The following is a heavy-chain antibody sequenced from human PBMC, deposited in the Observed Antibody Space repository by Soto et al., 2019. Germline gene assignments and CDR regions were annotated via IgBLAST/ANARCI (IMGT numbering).Heavy chain of an antibody. CDR3: ARPPLYIAAAGTGTFDY. J-gene: IGHJ4*02. D-gene: IGHD6-13*01. CDR1: GFTFSSYW. CDR2: IKQDGSEK. Sequence: GGSLRLSCAASGFTFSSYWMSWVRQAPGKGLEWVANIKQDGSEKYYVDSVKGRFTISRDNAKNSLYLQMNSLRAEDTAVYYCARPPLYIAAAGTGTFDYWGQGTLVTGSS. V-gene: IGHV3-7*05.